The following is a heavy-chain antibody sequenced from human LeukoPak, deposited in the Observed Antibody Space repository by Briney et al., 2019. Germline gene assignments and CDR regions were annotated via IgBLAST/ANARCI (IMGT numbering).Heavy chain of an antibody. V-gene: IGHV3-66*01. D-gene: IGHD3-10*01. CDR2: IYSGGRP. Sequence: GGSLRLSCAASGLTLISNYMSWVRQAPGEVLEWVAAIYSGGRPFYAESLKGKFIISRDNSKNTLFLQMNSLRPEDTAVYYCARDLYYASGGYYFDYWGQGTLVTVSS. J-gene: IGHJ4*02. CDR3: ARDLYYASGGYYFDY. CDR1: GLTLISNY.